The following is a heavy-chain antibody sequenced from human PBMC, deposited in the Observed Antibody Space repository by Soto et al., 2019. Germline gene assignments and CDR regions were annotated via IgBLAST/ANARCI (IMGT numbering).Heavy chain of an antibody. CDR1: GFTLSSYG. CDR3: AKSGYRVCPFCFDY. J-gene: IGHJ4*02. Sequence: PGGSLRLSCAASGFTLSSYGMHWVRQAPGKGLEGVAVISYDGSKKYYADSVKGRFTISRDNAKNTLYLQMNSLRAEDTAVYYCAKSGYRVCPFCFDYWGEGTLVTVSS. CDR2: ISYDGSKK. V-gene: IGHV3-30*18. D-gene: IGHD3-3*01.